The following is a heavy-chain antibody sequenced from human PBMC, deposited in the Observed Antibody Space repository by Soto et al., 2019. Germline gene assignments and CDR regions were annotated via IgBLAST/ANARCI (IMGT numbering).Heavy chain of an antibody. Sequence: SQTLSLTCAISGDSVSSNSAAWNWIRQSPSRGLEWLGRTYYRSKWYNDYAVSVKSRITINPDTSKNQFSLQLNSVTPEDTAVYYCARWAGMELELRGDWGYYYYGMDVWGQGPTVTVYS. CDR1: GDSVSSNSAA. D-gene: IGHD1-7*01. CDR2: TYYRSKWYN. J-gene: IGHJ6*02. CDR3: ARWAGMELELRGDWGYYYYGMDV. V-gene: IGHV6-1*01.